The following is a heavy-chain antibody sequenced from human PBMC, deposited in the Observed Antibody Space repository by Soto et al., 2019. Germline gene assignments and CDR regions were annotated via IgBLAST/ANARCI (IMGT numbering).Heavy chain of an antibody. CDR3: ATAIADDAFDI. J-gene: IGHJ3*02. CDR2: INAGNGNT. V-gene: IGHV1-3*01. Sequence: ASVKVSCKASGYTFTSYAMHWVRQAPGQRLEWMGWINAGNGNTKYSQKFQGRVTITRDTSASTAHMELSSLSSEDTAVYYCATAIADDAFDIWGRGTMVTVSS. D-gene: IGHD2-2*01. CDR1: GYTFTSYA.